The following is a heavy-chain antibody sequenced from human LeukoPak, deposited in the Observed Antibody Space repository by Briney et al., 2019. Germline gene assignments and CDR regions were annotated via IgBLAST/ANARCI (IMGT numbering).Heavy chain of an antibody. V-gene: IGHV3-48*04. J-gene: IGHJ6*02. CDR1: GFTFSSYN. Sequence: GGSLRLSCAASGFTFSSYNMNWVRQAPGKGLEWVSYISSGSSVIYYADSMKGRFTISRDNAKNSLYLQMNSLRAEDTAVYYCARTKVVVAATNCYGMDVWGQGTTVTVSS. CDR3: ARTKVVVAATNCYGMDV. CDR2: ISSGSSVI. D-gene: IGHD2-15*01.